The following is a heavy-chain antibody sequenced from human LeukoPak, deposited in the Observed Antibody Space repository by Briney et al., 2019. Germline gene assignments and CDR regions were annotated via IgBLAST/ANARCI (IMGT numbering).Heavy chain of an antibody. CDR1: GFTFSSYS. Sequence: GGSLRLSCAASGFTFSSYSMNWVRQAPGKGLEWVSSISGSSSYIYYADSVKGRFTISRDNSKDTLYLQMTSLRAEDTAIYYCAKAANYDILTGYYLDYWGQGTLVTVSS. J-gene: IGHJ4*02. CDR2: ISGSSSYI. D-gene: IGHD3-9*01. CDR3: AKAANYDILTGYYLDY. V-gene: IGHV3-21*04.